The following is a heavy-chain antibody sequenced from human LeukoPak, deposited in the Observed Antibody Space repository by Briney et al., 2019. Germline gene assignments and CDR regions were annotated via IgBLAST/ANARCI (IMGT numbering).Heavy chain of an antibody. V-gene: IGHV3-23*01. CDR1: GFTFSSYA. D-gene: IGHD3-22*01. CDR3: AKHLASSGYYSIDWFDP. J-gene: IGHJ5*02. CDR2: ISGSGGST. Sequence: PGGSLRLSCAASGFTFSSYAMNWVRQAPGKGLEWVSAISGSGGSTYYADSVKGRFTISRDNSKNTLYLQMNSLRAEDTAVYYCAKHLASSGYYSIDWFDPWGQGTLVTVSS.